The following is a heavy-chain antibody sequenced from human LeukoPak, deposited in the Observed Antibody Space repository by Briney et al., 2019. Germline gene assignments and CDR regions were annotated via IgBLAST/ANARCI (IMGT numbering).Heavy chain of an antibody. Sequence: GGSLRLSCAASGFTFSSYWMHWVRQAPGKGLVWVSRINSDGSYTSYADSVKGRFTISRDNAKNTLYLQMNSLRAEDTAVYYCARDRDSSSWSSRRVGDYFDYWGQGTLVTVSS. CDR3: ARDRDSSSWSSRRVGDYFDY. CDR2: INSDGSYT. V-gene: IGHV3-74*01. CDR1: GFTFSSYW. J-gene: IGHJ4*02. D-gene: IGHD6-13*01.